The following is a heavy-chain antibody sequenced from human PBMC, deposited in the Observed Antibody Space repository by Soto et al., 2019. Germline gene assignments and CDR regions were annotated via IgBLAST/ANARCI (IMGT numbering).Heavy chain of an antibody. J-gene: IGHJ4*02. V-gene: IGHV1-46*03. CDR2: INPSDGGT. Sequence: ASVKVSCKASGYTFTSYRIHWVRQAPGQGLEWMGVINPSDGGTTYAQKFQGRVTVTRDTSTSTVYMEVRSLRSEDTAVYHCARAQAWNIHDSGGQEPLVTVSS. CDR3: ARAQAWNIHDS. CDR1: GYTFTSYR. D-gene: IGHD1-1*01.